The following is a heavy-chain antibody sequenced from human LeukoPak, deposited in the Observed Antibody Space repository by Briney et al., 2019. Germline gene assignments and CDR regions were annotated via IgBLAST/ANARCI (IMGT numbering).Heavy chain of an antibody. D-gene: IGHD3-22*01. CDR2: VNSDGSST. J-gene: IGHJ6*02. Sequence: GGSLRLSCAAPGFTFTSYWMHWVRQAPGKGLVWVSRVNSDGSSTRYADSVKGRFTISRDNAKNTLYLQMNSLRAEDTAVYYCARSHYYDSSGYFSYYYGMDVWGQGTTVTVSS. V-gene: IGHV3-74*01. CDR3: ARSHYYDSSGYFSYYYGMDV. CDR1: GFTFTSYW.